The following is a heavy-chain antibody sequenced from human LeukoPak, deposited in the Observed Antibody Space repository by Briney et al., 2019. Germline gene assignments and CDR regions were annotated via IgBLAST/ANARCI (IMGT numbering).Heavy chain of an antibody. D-gene: IGHD5-24*01. CDR1: GFIFSSYS. V-gene: IGHV3-21*01. J-gene: IGHJ6*03. CDR2: ISSSSSHI. Sequence: PGGSLRLSCAASGFIFSSYSMNWVRQAPGKGLEWVSSISSSSSHIYYADSVKGRFTISRDNAKNSLYLQMNSLRAEDTAVYYCARDRVEMATIHYYYYMDVWGKGTTVTVSS. CDR3: ARDRVEMATIHYYYYMDV.